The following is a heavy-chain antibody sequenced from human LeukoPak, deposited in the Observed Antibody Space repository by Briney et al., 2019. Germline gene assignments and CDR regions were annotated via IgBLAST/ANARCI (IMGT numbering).Heavy chain of an antibody. Sequence: PGGSLRLSCAASGFSFSASAIHWVRQASGKGLEWVGRIRGKANNFAAAYSASLQGRSSISRDDSKNMAYLQMNSLRAEDTAVYYCARVNVCPRCHFDYWGQGTLVTVSS. CDR2: IRGKANNFAA. V-gene: IGHV3-73*01. J-gene: IGHJ4*02. CDR3: ARVNVCPRCHFDY. D-gene: IGHD3-16*01. CDR1: GFSFSASA.